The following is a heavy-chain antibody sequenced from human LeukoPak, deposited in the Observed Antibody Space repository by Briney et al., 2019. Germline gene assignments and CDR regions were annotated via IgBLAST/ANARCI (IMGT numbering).Heavy chain of an antibody. CDR1: GFTFSSYS. D-gene: IGHD1-26*01. CDR2: ISSRSATI. J-gene: IGHJ4*02. V-gene: IGHV3-48*04. CDR3: ARGGSYYIY. Sequence: GGSLRLSCAASGFTFSSYSMNWVRQAPGKGLEWVSYISSRSATIYYADSVKGRFTISRDNAKNSHYLQMNSLRAEDTAVYYCARGGSYYIYWGQGTLVTVSS.